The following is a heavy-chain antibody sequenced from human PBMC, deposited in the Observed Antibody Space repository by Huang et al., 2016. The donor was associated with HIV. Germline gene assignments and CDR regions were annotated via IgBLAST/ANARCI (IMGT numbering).Heavy chain of an antibody. V-gene: IGHV3-30*14. CDR1: GFTFRDHP. CDR3: ARDTTTVAGLDF. J-gene: IGHJ4*02. CDR2: ISFDGRNK. D-gene: IGHD6-19*01. Sequence: QVQLVESGGGVVQPGRSLRLSCAVSGFTFRDHPMHWVRQAQGKGREWWAVISFDGRNKLYADFVRGRFTISRDNSKNILYLQLNSLTPADTSIYYCARDTTTVAGLDFWGQGALVTVSS.